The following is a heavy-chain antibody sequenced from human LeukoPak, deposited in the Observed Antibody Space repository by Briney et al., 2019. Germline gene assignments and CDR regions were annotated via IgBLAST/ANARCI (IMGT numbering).Heavy chain of an antibody. V-gene: IGHV3-20*04. J-gene: IGHJ1*01. CDR3: VRSITMFQY. CDR1: GFIFDEYG. Sequence: PGGSLRLSCAASGFIFDEYGMSWVRQAPGKGLEWVSGISLNGGSRGYADSVKGRFIISRDNAKNSLHLQMNSLRAEDTALYYCVRSITMFQYWGQGTLVTVSS. CDR2: ISLNGGSR. D-gene: IGHD3-10*01.